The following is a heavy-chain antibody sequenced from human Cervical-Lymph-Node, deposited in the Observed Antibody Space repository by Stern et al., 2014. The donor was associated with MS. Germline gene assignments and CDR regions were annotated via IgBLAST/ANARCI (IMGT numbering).Heavy chain of an antibody. CDR2: ISSSSSYI. D-gene: IGHD1-7*01. J-gene: IGHJ2*01. V-gene: IGHV3-21*01. Sequence: EDQLVESGGGLVKPGGSLRLSCAASGFTFSYFSMNWVRQAPGKGLEWVSSISSSSSYIYYPDSVKGRFTISRDNAKNSLYLQMNSLRVEDTAVYYCATNEPNYNFDLWGRGTLVTVSS. CDR1: GFTFSYFS. CDR3: ATNEPNYNFDL.